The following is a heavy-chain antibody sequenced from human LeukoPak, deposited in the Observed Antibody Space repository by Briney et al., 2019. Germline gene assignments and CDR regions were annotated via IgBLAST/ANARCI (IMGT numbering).Heavy chain of an antibody. D-gene: IGHD2-21*02. CDR2: IYTSGTT. Sequence: PSQTLSLTCTVSGGSISSGSYYWNWIRQPAGKGLEWIGHIYTSGTTDYNPSLKSRVTISVDMSKNQFSLRLSSVTAADTAVYYCARWGDLYWYFDLWGRGILVTVSS. CDR1: GGSISSGSYY. J-gene: IGHJ2*01. CDR3: ARWGDLYWYFDL. V-gene: IGHV4-61*09.